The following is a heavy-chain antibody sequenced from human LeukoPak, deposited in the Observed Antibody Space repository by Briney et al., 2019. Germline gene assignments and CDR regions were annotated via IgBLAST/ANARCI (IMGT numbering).Heavy chain of an antibody. Sequence: SETLSLTCTVSGGSISSYYWSWIRQPPGKGLEWIGYIYYSGSTNDNPSPKSRVTISVDTSKTQFSLKLSSVTAADTAVYYCATVSTAARRSYFDYWGQGTLVTVSS. CDR1: GGSISSYY. V-gene: IGHV4-59*01. CDR2: IYYSGST. D-gene: IGHD6-6*01. J-gene: IGHJ4*02. CDR3: ATVSTAARRSYFDY.